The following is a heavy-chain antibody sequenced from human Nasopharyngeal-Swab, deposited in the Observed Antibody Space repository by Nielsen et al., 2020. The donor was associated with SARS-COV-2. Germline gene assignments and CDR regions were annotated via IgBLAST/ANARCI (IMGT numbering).Heavy chain of an antibody. D-gene: IGHD4-23*01. CDR3: ARDEVQQGTTTVGYLDY. Sequence: GGSLRLSCVGSGLSFSRYAMHWVRQAPGKGLECVALISYDGSNIQYADSVRGRFTISRDNPKHTLYLQMNSLTTDDTAVYYCARDEVQQGTTTVGYLDYWGQGTLVTVSP. CDR1: GLSFSRYA. V-gene: IGHV3-30*04. J-gene: IGHJ4*02. CDR2: ISYDGSNI.